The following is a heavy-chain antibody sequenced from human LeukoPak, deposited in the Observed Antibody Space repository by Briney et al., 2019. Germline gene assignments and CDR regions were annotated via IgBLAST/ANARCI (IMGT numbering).Heavy chain of an antibody. CDR2: IKSDGRT. CDR3: ARAPSEMGGYYPEYFRH. CDR1: CFTFSSYC. V-gene: IGHV3-74*01. J-gene: IGHJ1*01. D-gene: IGHD3-22*01. Sequence: GRCLRLSCAAECFTFSSYCMHSVRQAPGKGLVWVSCIKSDGRTRYADSVKGRFTISRDNTTIYASLQMNSLRVGDVYYYYRARAPSEMGGYYPEYFRHWGQGTLVTVSP.